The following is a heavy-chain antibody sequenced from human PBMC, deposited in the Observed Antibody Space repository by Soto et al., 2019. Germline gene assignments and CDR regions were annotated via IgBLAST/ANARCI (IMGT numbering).Heavy chain of an antibody. CDR3: ARTSRYYYYGMDV. CDR1: GGSISSTSNF. V-gene: IGHV4-30-4*08. Sequence: SETLSLTCTVSGGSISSTSNFWSWIRQRPGKGLEWIGFLSFSGNTYYNPSLKSRVTIAVDTSKNQFSLKLSSVTAADTAVYYCARTSRYYYYGMDVWGQGTTVT. J-gene: IGHJ6*02. CDR2: LSFSGNT.